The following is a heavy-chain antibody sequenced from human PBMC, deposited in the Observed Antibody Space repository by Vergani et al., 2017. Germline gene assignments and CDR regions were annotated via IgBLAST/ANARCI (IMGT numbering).Heavy chain of an antibody. V-gene: IGHV4-31*01. Sequence: QVQLQESGPGLVKPSQTLSLTCTVSGGSISSGGYYWSWIRQHPGKGLEWIGYIYYSGSTYYNPSLKSLVTISVDTSKNQFSLKLSSVTAADTAVYYCARGRGYCSGGSCYYDYWGQGTLVTVSS. J-gene: IGHJ4*02. CDR1: GGSISSGGYY. CDR3: ARGRGYCSGGSCYYDY. D-gene: IGHD2-15*01. CDR2: IYYSGST.